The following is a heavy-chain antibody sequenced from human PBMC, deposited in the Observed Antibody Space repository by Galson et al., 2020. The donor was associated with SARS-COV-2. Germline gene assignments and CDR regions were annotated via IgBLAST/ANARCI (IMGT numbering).Heavy chain of an antibody. CDR1: GGSTSTYY. D-gene: IGHD5-12*01. V-gene: IGHV4-4*07. Sequence: SETLSLTCTVSGGSTSTYYWNWIRQPAGKGLEWIGRIYTNDYTNYNPSLKSRVTMSVDTSKNQFSLKLTSVTAADTAVYYCARGGDRGYSGYDYDYWAQGTLVTVSS. CDR2: IYTNDYT. CDR3: ARGGDRGYSGYDYDY. J-gene: IGHJ4*02.